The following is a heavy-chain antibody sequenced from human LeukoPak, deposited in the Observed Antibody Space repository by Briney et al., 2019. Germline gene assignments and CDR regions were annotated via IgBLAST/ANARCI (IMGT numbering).Heavy chain of an antibody. D-gene: IGHD6-19*01. CDR3: AKIALSWAADTIDY. Sequence: GGSLRLSCAYSGLAFSTYSMSWVRQAPGRGLEWVAAISSDGRDTYYADSVKGRFTVSRDKSKNTLYLQMNSLRVEDTAVYYCAKIALSWAADTIDYWGQGTLVTVSS. V-gene: IGHV3-23*01. CDR1: GLAFSTYS. CDR2: ISSDGRDT. J-gene: IGHJ4*02.